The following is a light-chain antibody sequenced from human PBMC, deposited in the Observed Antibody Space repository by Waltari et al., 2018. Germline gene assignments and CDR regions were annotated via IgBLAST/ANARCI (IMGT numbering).Light chain of an antibody. J-gene: IGKJ1*01. V-gene: IGKV3-20*01. CDR1: QSVSSSY. CDR3: QQYGRT. CDR2: GAS. Sequence: EIVLTQSPGTLSLSPGERATLPCRASQSVSSSYLAWYQQKPGQAPRLLIYGASSRATGIPDRFSGSGSGTDFTLTISRLEPEDFAVYYCQQYGRTFGQGTKVEIK.